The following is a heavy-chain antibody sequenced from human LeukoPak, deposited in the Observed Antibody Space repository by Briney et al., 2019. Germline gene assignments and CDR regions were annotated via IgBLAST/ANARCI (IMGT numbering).Heavy chain of an antibody. CDR2: NSSSSSTI. V-gene: IGHV3-48*01. Sequence: QPGGFLRLSCAASGFTFSSYRMGSVRQAPGKGLEWVSYNSSSSSTIYYAASVKGRLTISRDNAKNSLYLQMNCLRGEETAVYYCARATRIEGFDPWGQGTLVTVSS. J-gene: IGHJ5*02. CDR3: ARATRIEGFDP. CDR1: GFTFSSYR.